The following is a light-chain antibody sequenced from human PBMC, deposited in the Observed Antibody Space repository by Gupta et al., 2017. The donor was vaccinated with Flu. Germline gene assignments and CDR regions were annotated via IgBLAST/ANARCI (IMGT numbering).Light chain of an antibody. Sequence: EIVMTQSPATLSLSPGERATLSCRASQSVSSNLAWYQQKPGQAPRLLIYGASTRATGMPARFSGSGSGTEFTLTISSLQSEDCAVYYCQQYNNWPPITFGQGTRLEIK. CDR3: QQYNNWPPIT. CDR1: QSVSSN. J-gene: IGKJ5*01. V-gene: IGKV3-15*01. CDR2: GAS.